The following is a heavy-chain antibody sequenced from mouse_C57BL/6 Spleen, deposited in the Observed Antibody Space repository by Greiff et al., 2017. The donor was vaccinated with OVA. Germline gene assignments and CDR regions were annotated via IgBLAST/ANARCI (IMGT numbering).Heavy chain of an antibody. CDR3: ARLGLTDRSYWYFEV. CDR2: IDPANGNT. V-gene: IGHV14-3*01. Sequence: VQLKQSVAELVRPGASVKLSCTASGFTITNTYMHWVKQRPEQGLEWIGRIDPANGNTKYAPKFQGKATITADTSSNTAYLQLSSLTSEDTAIYYCARLGLTDRSYWYFEVWGTGTTVTVSS. D-gene: IGHD1-1*01. J-gene: IGHJ1*03. CDR1: GFTITNTY.